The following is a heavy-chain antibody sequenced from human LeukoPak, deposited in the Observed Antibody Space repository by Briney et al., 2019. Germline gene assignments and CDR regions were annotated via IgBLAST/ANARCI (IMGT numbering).Heavy chain of an antibody. D-gene: IGHD4-17*01. CDR1: GGSISSYY. CDR2: MYYNERT. V-gene: IGHV4-59*01. CDR3: ARGGDYGYYYYYMDV. J-gene: IGHJ6*03. Sequence: SETLSLTCSGSGGSISSYYWSWIRQPPGNGLEWLGYMYYNERTNYNPSLKSRVTISVDTSKNQFSLKLSSVTAADTAVYYCARGGDYGYYYYYMDVWGKGTTVTVSS.